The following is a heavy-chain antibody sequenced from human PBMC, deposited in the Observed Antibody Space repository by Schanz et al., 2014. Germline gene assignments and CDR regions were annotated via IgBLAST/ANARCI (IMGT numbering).Heavy chain of an antibody. CDR1: GGTLQSYT. Sequence: QVQLVQSGAEVKKPGSSVKVSCKASGGTLQSYTFSWVRQAPGQGLEWMGRFVPRLRVALYAQNFRGRVTITADSSTNTAYLEVSSLRFEDTAMYYCATTPQVEYDPLTGYLAFDSWGLGTLVTVSS. J-gene: IGHJ4*02. V-gene: IGHV1-69*02. D-gene: IGHD3-9*01. CDR3: ATTPQVEYDPLTGYLAFDS. CDR2: FVPRLRVA.